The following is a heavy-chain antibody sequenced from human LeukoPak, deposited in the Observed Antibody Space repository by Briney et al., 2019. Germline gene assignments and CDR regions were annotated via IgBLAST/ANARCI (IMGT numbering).Heavy chain of an antibody. CDR1: GASFTSYH. CDR2: NYPGGTI. D-gene: IGHD6-6*01. CDR3: ARHVAHSSKIDS. Sequence: SETLSLTCAVSGASFTSYHWTWIRQPPGKGLEWIGDNYPGGTIRYNPSLESRVTISVDTSKNQFSLMLNSVTAADTADYYCARHVAHSSKIDSWGLGTLVTVSS. J-gene: IGHJ4*02. V-gene: IGHV4-4*09.